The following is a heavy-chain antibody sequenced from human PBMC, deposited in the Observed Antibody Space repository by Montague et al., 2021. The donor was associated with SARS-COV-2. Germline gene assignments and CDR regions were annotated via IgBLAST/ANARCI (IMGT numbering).Heavy chain of an antibody. V-gene: IGHV3-23*03. CDR2: IFAGGHYT. J-gene: IGHJ4*02. CDR3: TKDLKDLGY. Sequence: SRSLSFAASGFRFSDYAMSWVHQAPGKGLEWVSVIFAGGHYTYYADSVKGRFIISRDDSQNTLYLQMNSLRVEDTALYYCTKDLKDLGYWGQGTLVTVSS. CDR1: GFRFSDYA.